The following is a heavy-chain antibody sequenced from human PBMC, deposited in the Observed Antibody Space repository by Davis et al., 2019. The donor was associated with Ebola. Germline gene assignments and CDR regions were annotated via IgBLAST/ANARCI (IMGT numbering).Heavy chain of an antibody. Sequence: GGSLRLSCAASGFTFTSYAMHWVRQAPGQRLEWMGWINAGNGNTKYSQKFQGRVTITRDTSASTAYMELSSLRSEDTAVYYCAREAALTLGAFDYWGQGTLVTVSS. J-gene: IGHJ4*02. D-gene: IGHD7-27*01. V-gene: IGHV1-3*01. CDR3: AREAALTLGAFDY. CDR1: GFTFTSYA. CDR2: INAGNGNT.